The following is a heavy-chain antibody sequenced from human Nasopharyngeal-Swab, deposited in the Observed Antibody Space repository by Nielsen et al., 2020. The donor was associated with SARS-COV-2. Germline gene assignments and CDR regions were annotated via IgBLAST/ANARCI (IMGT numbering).Heavy chain of an antibody. Sequence: GGSLRLSCAASGFTFSDYYMSWIRQAPGKGLEWVSYISSSGSTIYYADSVKGRFTISRDNAKNSLYLQMNSLRAEDTAVYYCARFPRPKYCSSTSCYYWYFDLWGRGTLVTVSS. V-gene: IGHV3-11*04. J-gene: IGHJ2*01. D-gene: IGHD2-2*01. CDR2: ISSSGSTI. CDR3: ARFPRPKYCSSTSCYYWYFDL. CDR1: GFTFSDYY.